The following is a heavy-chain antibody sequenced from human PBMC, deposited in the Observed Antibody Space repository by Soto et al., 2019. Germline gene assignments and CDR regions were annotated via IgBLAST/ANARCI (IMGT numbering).Heavy chain of an antibody. V-gene: IGHV3-21*01. CDR2: ISSSSSYI. CDR3: ARGVYSDYVGWFDP. D-gene: IGHD4-17*01. J-gene: IGHJ5*02. CDR1: GLTFSSYS. Sequence: EVQLVESGGGLVKPGVSLRLSCAASGLTFSSYSMNWVRQAAGKGLEWVSSISSSSSYIYYADSVKGRFTISRDNAKNSLYLQMNRLRAEDTAVYYCARGVYSDYVGWFDPWGQGTLVTVSS.